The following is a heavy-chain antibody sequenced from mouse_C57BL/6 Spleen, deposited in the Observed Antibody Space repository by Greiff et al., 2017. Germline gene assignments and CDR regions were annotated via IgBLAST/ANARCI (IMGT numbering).Heavy chain of an antibody. D-gene: IGHD2-1*01. CDR1: GYTFTSYW. V-gene: IGHV1-7*01. CDR2: INPSSGYT. Sequence: VQLQQSGAELAKPGASVKLSCKASGYTFTSYWMHWVKQRPGQGLEWIGYINPSSGYTKYNQKFKDKATLTADKSSSTAYMQLSSLTYEDSAVYYGARGNYVDYYAMDYWGQGTSVTVSS. J-gene: IGHJ4*01. CDR3: ARGNYVDYYAMDY.